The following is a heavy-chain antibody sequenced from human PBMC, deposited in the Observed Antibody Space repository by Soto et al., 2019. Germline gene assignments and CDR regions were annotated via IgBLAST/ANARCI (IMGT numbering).Heavy chain of an antibody. V-gene: IGHV1-46*01. D-gene: IGHD2-2*01. J-gene: IGHJ6*01. Sequence: GDSVKVSFKACGYPFTSYYMHLVRQAPGQGLEWMGIINPSGGSTSYAQKFQGRVTMTRDTSTSTVYMELSSLRSEDTAVYYCAGPHSGYCSSTSCYDYYYYGMDVWGQGTTVTVSS. CDR1: GYPFTSYY. CDR3: AGPHSGYCSSTSCYDYYYYGMDV. CDR2: INPSGGST.